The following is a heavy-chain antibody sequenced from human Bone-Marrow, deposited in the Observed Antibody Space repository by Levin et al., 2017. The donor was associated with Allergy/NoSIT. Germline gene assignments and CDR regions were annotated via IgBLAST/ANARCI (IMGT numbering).Heavy chain of an antibody. Sequence: GGSLRLSCAASGFTFDDYAMHWVRQAPGKGLEWVSGISWNSGSIGYADSVKGRFTISRDNAKNSLYLQMNSLRAEDTALYYCAKDINRVCSGGSCYGMDVWGQGTTVTVSS. V-gene: IGHV3-9*01. CDR3: AKDINRVCSGGSCYGMDV. CDR1: GFTFDDYA. CDR2: ISWNSGSI. D-gene: IGHD2-15*01. J-gene: IGHJ6*02.